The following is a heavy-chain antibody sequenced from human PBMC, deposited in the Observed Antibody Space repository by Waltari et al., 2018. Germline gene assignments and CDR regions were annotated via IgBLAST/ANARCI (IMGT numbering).Heavy chain of an antibody. CDR1: GGTFSSYA. CDR2: IIPIFGTA. D-gene: IGHD3-3*01. CDR3: AVSPYDFWSGYYSPDPNYGMDV. J-gene: IGHJ6*02. V-gene: IGHV1-69*01. Sequence: SGAEVKKPGSSVKVSCKASGGTFSSYAISWVRQAPGQGLEWMGGIIPIFGTANYAQKFQGRVTITADESTSTAYMELSSLRSEDTAVYYCAVSPYDFWSGYYSPDPNYGMDVWGQGTTVTVSS.